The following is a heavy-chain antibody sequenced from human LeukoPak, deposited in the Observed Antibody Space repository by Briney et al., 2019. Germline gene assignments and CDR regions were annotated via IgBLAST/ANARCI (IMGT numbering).Heavy chain of an antibody. Sequence: GGSLRLSCTASGFTFGDYAMSWFRQAQGKGLEWVGFIRSKAYGGTTEYAASVKGRFTISRDDSKSIAYLKMNSLKTEDTAVYYCTRADEEHSGSYPDYWGQGTLVTVSS. CDR2: IRSKAYGGTT. D-gene: IGHD1-26*01. J-gene: IGHJ4*02. CDR1: GFTFGDYA. CDR3: TRADEEHSGSYPDY. V-gene: IGHV3-49*03.